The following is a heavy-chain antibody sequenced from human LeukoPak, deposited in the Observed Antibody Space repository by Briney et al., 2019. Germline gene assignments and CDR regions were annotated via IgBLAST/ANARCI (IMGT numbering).Heavy chain of an antibody. CDR2: ISGSGGST. Sequence: GGSLRLSCAASGFIFSSYAMSWVRQAPGKGLEWVSTISGSGGSTYYADSVKGRFTISRDNAKNSLYLQMNSLRAEDTAVYYCARTDYGDYVSDGYYFDYWGQGTLVTVSS. J-gene: IGHJ4*02. V-gene: IGHV3-23*01. D-gene: IGHD4-17*01. CDR3: ARTDYGDYVSDGYYFDY. CDR1: GFIFSSYA.